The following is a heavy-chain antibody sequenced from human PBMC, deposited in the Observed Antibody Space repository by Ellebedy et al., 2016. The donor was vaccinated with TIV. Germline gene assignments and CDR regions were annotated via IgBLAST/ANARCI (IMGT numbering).Heavy chain of an antibody. J-gene: IGHJ4*02. CDR2: INSDGSST. D-gene: IGHD2-8*01. Sequence: GESLKISXAASGFTFSSYWMHWVRQAPGKGLVWVSRINSDGSSTSYADSVKGRFTISRDNAKNTLYLQMNSLRAEDTAVYYCARAAGSTNGIHWGQGTLVTVSS. CDR3: ARAAGSTNGIH. V-gene: IGHV3-74*01. CDR1: GFTFSSYW.